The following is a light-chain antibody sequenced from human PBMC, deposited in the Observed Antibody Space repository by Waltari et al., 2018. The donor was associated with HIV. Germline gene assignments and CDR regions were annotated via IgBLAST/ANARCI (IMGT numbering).Light chain of an antibody. V-gene: IGKV1-39*01. CDR3: QQSYSTLIFT. Sequence: DIQMTQSPSSLSASVGDRVTITCRASQSISSYLNWYQKKPGKAPKLLIYAASSMQSGVPSRFIGSGSGTGFTLTISSLQPEDFATYYCQQSYSTLIFTFGPGTKVDIK. J-gene: IGKJ3*01. CDR1: QSISSY. CDR2: AAS.